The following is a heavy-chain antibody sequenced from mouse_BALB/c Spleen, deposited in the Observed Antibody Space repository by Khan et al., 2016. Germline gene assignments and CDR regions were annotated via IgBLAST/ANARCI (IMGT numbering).Heavy chain of an antibody. CDR3: PRGCTWFAY. CDR2: IHPGSGGT. J-gene: IGHJ3*01. CDR1: GNTFTDYE. Sequence: QVQLQQPGAEPVRPGASAKLSCKALGNTFTDYEMHWVSQTPVHGLERIGAIHPGSGGTAYNQKFKGKATLTTDKYSSTAYMELSSLTTVDSAVRYSPRGCTWFAYWGQGTLITLSA. V-gene: IGHV1-15*01.